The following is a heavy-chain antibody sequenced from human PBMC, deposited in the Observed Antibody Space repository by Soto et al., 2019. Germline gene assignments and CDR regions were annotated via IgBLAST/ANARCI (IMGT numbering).Heavy chain of an antibody. V-gene: IGHV3-23*01. Sequence: EVQLLESGGGLVQPGGSLRLSCAASGFSFSNYAMSWVRQAPGKGLEWVSGISGGGGSSYYADPVKGRFTISRDNSKNALYLQMNSLRAEDTAVYYCADNCGVDCHSVFFYWGQGTLVIVSS. J-gene: IGHJ4*02. CDR3: ADNCGVDCHSVFFY. D-gene: IGHD2-21*02. CDR1: GFSFSNYA. CDR2: ISGGGGSS.